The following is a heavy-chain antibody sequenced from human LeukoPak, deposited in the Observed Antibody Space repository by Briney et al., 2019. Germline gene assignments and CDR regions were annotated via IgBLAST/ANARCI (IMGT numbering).Heavy chain of an antibody. D-gene: IGHD3-22*01. CDR2: ISGSGGST. J-gene: IGHJ6*02. Sequence: GGSLRLSCVVSGFTFSNYWMSWVRQAPGKGLEWVSAISGSGGSTYYADSVKGRFTISRDNSKNTLYLQMNSLRAEDTAVYYCAKIFPDSSGYYYGMDVWGQGTTVTVSS. V-gene: IGHV3-23*01. CDR3: AKIFPDSSGYYYGMDV. CDR1: GFTFSNYW.